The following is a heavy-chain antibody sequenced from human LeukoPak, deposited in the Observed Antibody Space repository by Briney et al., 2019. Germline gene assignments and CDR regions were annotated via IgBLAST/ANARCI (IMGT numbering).Heavy chain of an antibody. CDR2: IYNSGST. D-gene: IGHD2-15*01. CDR1: GGSISSYY. J-gene: IGHJ3*02. CDR3: ARDSPRYCSGGSCYSYMSAFDI. V-gene: IGHV4-4*07. Sequence: PSETLSLTCTVSGGSISSYYWSWIRQPAGKGLEWIGRIYNSGSTNYNPSLKSRVTMSVDTSKNQFSLKLSSVTAADTAVYYCARDSPRYCSGGSCYSYMSAFDIWGQGTMVTVSS.